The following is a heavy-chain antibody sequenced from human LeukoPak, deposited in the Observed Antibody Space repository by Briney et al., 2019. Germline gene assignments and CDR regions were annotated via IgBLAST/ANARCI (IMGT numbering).Heavy chain of an antibody. CDR2: ISYDGSNK. CDR1: GFTFSSYG. J-gene: IGHJ4*02. V-gene: IGHV3-30*18. D-gene: IGHD2-15*01. Sequence: GRSLRLSCAASGFTFSSYGMHWVRQAPGKGLEWVAVISYDGSNKYYADSVKGRFTISRDNSKNTLYLQMNSLRAEDTAVYYCAKDRRRYCSGGSCSLDYWGQGTLVTVSS. CDR3: AKDRRRYCSGGSCSLDY.